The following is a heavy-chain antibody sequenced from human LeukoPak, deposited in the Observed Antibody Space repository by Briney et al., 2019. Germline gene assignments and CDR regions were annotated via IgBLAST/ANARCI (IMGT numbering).Heavy chain of an antibody. J-gene: IGHJ4*02. CDR3: ARDRPRYYYDSSGPYYFDY. Sequence: ASVKVSCKASGYTFTNYAVHWVRQAPGQRLEWMGWISAYNGNTNYAQKLQGRVTMTTDTSTSTAYMELRSLRSDDTAVYYCARDRPRYYYDSSGPYYFDYWGQGTLVTVSS. CDR2: ISAYNGNT. V-gene: IGHV1-18*01. CDR1: GYTFTNYA. D-gene: IGHD3-22*01.